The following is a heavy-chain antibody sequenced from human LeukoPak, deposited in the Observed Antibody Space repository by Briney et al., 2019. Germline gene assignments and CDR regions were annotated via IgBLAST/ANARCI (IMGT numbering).Heavy chain of an antibody. CDR1: GYIFSSYW. J-gene: IGHJ6*02. Sequence: PGQSLKISCKGSGYIFSSYWIGWVRQMPGKGLEWMGIIYPTDSDTRYSPSFQGQVTISVDKSINTTFLQWGSPRASDTAMYYCVRHAASTGATRLDVWGQGTTVTVSS. CDR2: IYPTDSDT. V-gene: IGHV5-51*01. CDR3: VRHAASTGATRLDV. D-gene: IGHD1-7*01.